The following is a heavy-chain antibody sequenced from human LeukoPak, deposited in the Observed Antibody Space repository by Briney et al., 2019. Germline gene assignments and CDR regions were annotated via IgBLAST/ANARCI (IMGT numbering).Heavy chain of an antibody. J-gene: IGHJ5*02. Sequence: PGGSLRLSCAASRFTFSSYDMSWVRQAPGKGLEWVSSISGSGSNTYSADSVKGRFTISRDNSKNSLYLQMNSLRAEDTAVYYCARDYDVLTAYPPTQLFDPWGQGTLVTVSS. CDR1: RFTFSSYD. D-gene: IGHD3-9*01. CDR3: ARDYDVLTAYPPTQLFDP. V-gene: IGHV3-23*01. CDR2: ISGSGSNT.